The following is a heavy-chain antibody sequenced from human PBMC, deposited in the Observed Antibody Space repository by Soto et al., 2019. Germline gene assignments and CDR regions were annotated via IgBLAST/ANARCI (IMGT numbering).Heavy chain of an antibody. V-gene: IGHV6-1*01. J-gene: IGHJ5*02. Sequence: SQTLSLTCAISGDSVSSNTAAWNWIRQSPSRGLEWLGRTYFRSKWYSDYAVSVKSRMTINPDTSRNQFSLHLDSVTPEDTAVYYCARGRVHIGAPPENWLDPWGQGTLVTV. D-gene: IGHD2-21*01. CDR1: GDSVSSNTAA. CDR3: ARGRVHIGAPPENWLDP. CDR2: TYFRSKWYS.